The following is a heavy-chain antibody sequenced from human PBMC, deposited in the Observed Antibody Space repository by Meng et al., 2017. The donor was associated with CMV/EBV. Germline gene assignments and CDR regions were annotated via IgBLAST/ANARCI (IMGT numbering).Heavy chain of an antibody. CDR3: ARQIPRYCSSTSCLTLNWFDP. Sequence: SCKASGGTFSSYAISWVRQAPGQGLEWMGGIIPIFGTANYAQKFQGRVTITTDESTSTAYMELSSLRSEDTAVYYCARQIPRYCSSTSCLTLNWFDPWGQGTLVTVSS. J-gene: IGHJ5*02. CDR1: GGTFSSYA. CDR2: IIPIFGTA. D-gene: IGHD2-2*01. V-gene: IGHV1-69*05.